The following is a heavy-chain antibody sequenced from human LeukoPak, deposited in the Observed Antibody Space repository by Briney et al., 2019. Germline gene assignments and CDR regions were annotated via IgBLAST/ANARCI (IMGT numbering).Heavy chain of an antibody. V-gene: IGHV3-30-3*01. D-gene: IGHD1-26*01. CDR3: AKDREKAVGATIFDH. CDR2: ISYDGSYK. J-gene: IGHJ4*02. CDR1: GFTFSSYA. Sequence: PGGSLRLSCAASGFTFSSYAMHWVRQAPGKGLEWVAVISYDGSYKYHADSVKGRFTISRDNSRNTLYLQMNSLRAEDTAVYYCAKDREKAVGATIFDHWGQGTLVTVSS.